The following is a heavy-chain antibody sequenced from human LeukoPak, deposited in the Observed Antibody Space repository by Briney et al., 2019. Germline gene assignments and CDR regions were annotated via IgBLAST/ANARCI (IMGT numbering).Heavy chain of an antibody. CDR1: GGTFSSYA. D-gene: IGHD1-1*01. CDR3: ARIRNWNDYFV. V-gene: IGHV3-7*01. CDR2: IHQDGSEK. J-gene: IGHJ4*02. Sequence: ASVKVSCKASGGTFSSYAISWVRQAPGKGLESVANIHQDGSEKYYVDSVKGRFTISRDNAKNSLYLQMNSLRAEDTAVYYCARIRNWNDYFVWGQGTLVTVSS.